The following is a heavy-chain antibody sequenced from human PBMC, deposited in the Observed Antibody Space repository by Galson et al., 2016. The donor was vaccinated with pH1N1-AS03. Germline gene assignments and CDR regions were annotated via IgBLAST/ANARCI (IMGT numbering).Heavy chain of an antibody. D-gene: IGHD2-15*01. CDR2: ISWKSGYI. V-gene: IGHV3-9*01. J-gene: IGHJ6*02. CDR3: AKDSGRLTHYYYGMDV. Sequence: GKGLEWVSGISWKSGYIASADSVKGRFTISRDNAKNALHLQMNSLRPEDTGLYYCAKDSGRLTHYYYGMDVWGQGTTVTVSS.